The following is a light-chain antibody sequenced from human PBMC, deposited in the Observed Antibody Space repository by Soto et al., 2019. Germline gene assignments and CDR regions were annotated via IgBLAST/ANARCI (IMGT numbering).Light chain of an antibody. CDR3: AAWGVSLVV. CDR1: SSNIGTNT. Sequence: QSVLTQPPSASGTPGQRVTISCSGSSSNIGTNTVIWYQQLPGAAPKLLIYSDNQRPSGVPDGFSGSKSGTSAYLAISGLQSEDEADYSCAAWGVSLVVFGGGTKVTVL. V-gene: IGLV1-44*01. CDR2: SDN. J-gene: IGLJ2*01.